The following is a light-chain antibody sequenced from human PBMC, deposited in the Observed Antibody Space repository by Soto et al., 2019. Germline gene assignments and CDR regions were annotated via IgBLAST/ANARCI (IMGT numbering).Light chain of an antibody. CDR1: SSDVGGYNY. Sequence: QSALTQPASVSGSPGQSITISCTGTSSDVGGYNYVSWYQQHPGKAPKLVIYDVSNRPSGVSNRFSGSKSGNTASLTISGLQAEDEADYYCSSYTRRVFGTGTKVTVL. CDR3: SSYTRRV. V-gene: IGLV2-14*01. CDR2: DVS. J-gene: IGLJ1*01.